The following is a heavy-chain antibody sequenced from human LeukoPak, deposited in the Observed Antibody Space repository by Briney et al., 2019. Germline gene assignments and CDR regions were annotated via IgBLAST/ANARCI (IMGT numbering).Heavy chain of an antibody. J-gene: IGHJ4*02. CDR1: GGSISSYY. CDR3: ARRAYSRYYDSSGGFDY. CDR2: IYTSGST. Sequence: SETLSLTCTVSGGSISSYYWSWIRQPPGKGLEWIGYIYTSGSTNYNPSLKSRVTISVDTSKNQFSLKLSSVTAADTAVYYCARRAYSRYYDSSGGFDYWGQGTLVTVSS. V-gene: IGHV4-4*09. D-gene: IGHD3-22*01.